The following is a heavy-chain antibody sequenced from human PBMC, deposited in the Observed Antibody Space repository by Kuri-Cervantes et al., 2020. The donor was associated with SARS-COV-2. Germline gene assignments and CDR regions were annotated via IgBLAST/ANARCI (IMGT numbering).Heavy chain of an antibody. D-gene: IGHD2/OR15-2a*01. CDR3: ARDPQSSGGQYHLDNRFDP. J-gene: IGHJ5*02. Sequence: GESLKISCVASGFFFSSHGIHWVRQAPGKGLEWVGATSYHGTDKFYLDSVEGRFTISRDNSRNTVYLQMNSLRVEDTAVYYCARDPQSSGGQYHLDNRFDPWGQGTLVTVSS. CDR1: GFFFSSHG. V-gene: IGHV3-30*03. CDR2: TSYHGTDK.